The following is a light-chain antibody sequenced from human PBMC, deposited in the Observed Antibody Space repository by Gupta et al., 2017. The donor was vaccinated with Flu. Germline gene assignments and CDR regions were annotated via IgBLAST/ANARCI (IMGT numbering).Light chain of an antibody. J-gene: IGKJ2*01. CDR1: QSINMF. Sequence: DIQMTQSPSSLSSSIGDSVTITCRASQSINMFLNWYQQKPGKAPKLLIYTTSTLHSGAPSRFSGSGSGTDFTLTISRLQPEDFATYYCQQSDSSPYTFGQGTKLEI. CDR2: TTS. CDR3: QQSDSSPYT. V-gene: IGKV1-39*01.